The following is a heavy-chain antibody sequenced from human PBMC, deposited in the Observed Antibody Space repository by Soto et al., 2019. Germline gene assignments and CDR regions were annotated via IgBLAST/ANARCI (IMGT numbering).Heavy chain of an antibody. CDR2: ISGSGGST. CDR3: AKDPSTSGPFDY. D-gene: IGHD6-19*01. CDR1: GFTFSTYA. J-gene: IGHJ4*02. V-gene: IGHV3-23*01. Sequence: SLRLSCAASGFTFSTYAMSWVRQAPGKGLEWVSTISGSGGSTYYADSVKGRFTISRDKSKNTLYLQMNSLRGEDTAVYYCAKDPSTSGPFDYWGQGILVTVSS.